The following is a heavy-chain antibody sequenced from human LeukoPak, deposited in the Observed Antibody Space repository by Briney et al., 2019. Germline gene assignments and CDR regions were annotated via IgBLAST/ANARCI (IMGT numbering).Heavy chain of an antibody. Sequence: PGGSLRLSCAASGFTFSSYAMYWVRQAPGKGLEWVTVISYDGSNKYYADSVKGRFTISRDNSKNTLYLQMNSLRAEDTAVYYCARVGSQPYWGQGTLVTVSS. CDR2: ISYDGSNK. CDR1: GFTFSSYA. CDR3: ARVGSQPY. V-gene: IGHV3-30-3*01. J-gene: IGHJ4*02. D-gene: IGHD3-16*01.